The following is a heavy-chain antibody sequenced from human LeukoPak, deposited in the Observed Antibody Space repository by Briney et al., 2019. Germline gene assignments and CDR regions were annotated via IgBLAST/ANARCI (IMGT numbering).Heavy chain of an antibody. CDR3: ARSLNPGRRFVISPSCPTCFDP. Sequence: PSETLSLTCTVSGGSISSYYWSWIRQPAGKGLEWIGRIYTSGSTNYNPSLKSRVTMSVDTSKNQFSLKLSSVTAADTAVYYCARSLNPGRRFVISPSCPTCFDPGGRGPLVTVS. V-gene: IGHV4-4*07. CDR1: GGSISSYY. D-gene: IGHD2-2*01. J-gene: IGHJ5*02. CDR2: IYTSGST.